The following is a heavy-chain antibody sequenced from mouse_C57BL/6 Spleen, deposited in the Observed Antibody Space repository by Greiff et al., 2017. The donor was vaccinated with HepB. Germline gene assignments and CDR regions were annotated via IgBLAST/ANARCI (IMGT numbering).Heavy chain of an antibody. J-gene: IGHJ2*01. CDR2: ISDGGSYT. Sequence: EVKLVESGGGLVKPGGSLKLSCAASGFTFSSYAMSWVRQTPEKRLEWVATISDGGSYTYYPDNVKGRFTISRDNAKNNLYLQMSHLKSEDTAMYYCARDWDYYGSSLYYFDYWGQGTTLTVSS. CDR1: GFTFSSYA. V-gene: IGHV5-4*01. CDR3: ARDWDYYGSSLYYFDY. D-gene: IGHD1-1*01.